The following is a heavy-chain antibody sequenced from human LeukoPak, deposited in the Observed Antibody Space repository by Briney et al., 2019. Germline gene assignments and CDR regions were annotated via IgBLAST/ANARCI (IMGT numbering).Heavy chain of an antibody. CDR3: ARLLPGSLDY. CDR1: GFTFSSYS. Sequence: AGRSLRLSCAASGFTFSSYSMNWVRQAPGNWLEWVSSISSSSGYIYYADSVKGRFTISRDNPKKSLCLQMNSLRAEDTAVYSCARLLPGSLDYWGQGSQVTVSS. J-gene: IGHJ4*02. CDR2: ISSSSGYI. D-gene: IGHD2/OR15-2a*01. V-gene: IGHV3-21*01.